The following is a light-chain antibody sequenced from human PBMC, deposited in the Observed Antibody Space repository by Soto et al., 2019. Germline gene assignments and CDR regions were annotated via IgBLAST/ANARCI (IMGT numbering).Light chain of an antibody. CDR1: QGISSY. CDR3: QQLNSYPRYT. J-gene: IGKJ2*01. V-gene: IGKV1-9*01. Sequence: DIQLTQSPSFLSASVGDRVTITCRASQGISSYLAWYQQKPGKAPKLLIYAASTLQSGVPSRFSGSGSGTEFTPTISSLQPEDVATYYCQQLNSYPRYTFGQGTKLEIK. CDR2: AAS.